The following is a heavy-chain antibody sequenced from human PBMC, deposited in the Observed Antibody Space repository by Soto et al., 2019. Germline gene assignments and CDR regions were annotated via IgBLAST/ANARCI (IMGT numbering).Heavy chain of an antibody. V-gene: IGHV3-23*01. Sequence: GGSLRLSCAASGFTCSSYAMSWVRQAPGKGLEWVSAISGSGGSTYYADSVKGRFTISRDNSKNTLYLQMNSLRAEDTAVYYCENFGLGGGGQIKNYYSRGRGVGGKGPRATFPS. CDR1: GFTCSSYA. CDR3: ENFGLGGGGQIKNYYSRGRGV. D-gene: IGHD3-16*01. CDR2: ISGSGGST. J-gene: IGHJ6*04.